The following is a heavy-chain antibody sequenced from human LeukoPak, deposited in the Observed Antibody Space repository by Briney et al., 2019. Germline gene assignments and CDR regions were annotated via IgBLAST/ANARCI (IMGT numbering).Heavy chain of an antibody. D-gene: IGHD6-13*01. J-gene: IGHJ4*02. CDR1: GGTFSSYA. CDR3: ARDPRGFSSSWYYFDY. V-gene: IGHV1-69*04. Sequence: ASVEVSCKASGGTFSSYAISRVRQAPGQGLEWMGRIISILGIANYAQKFQGRVTITADKSTSTAYMELSSLRSEDTAVYYCARDPRGFSSSWYYFDYWGQGTLVTVSS. CDR2: IISILGIA.